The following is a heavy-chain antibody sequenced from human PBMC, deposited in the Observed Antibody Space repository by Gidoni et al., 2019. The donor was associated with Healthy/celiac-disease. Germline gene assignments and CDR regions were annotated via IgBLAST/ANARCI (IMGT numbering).Heavy chain of an antibody. CDR1: GYTFTSYD. V-gene: IGHV1-8*01. CDR2: MNPNSGNT. J-gene: IGHJ4*02. Sequence: QVQLVQSGAEVKKPGASVTVSCKASGYTFTSYDINWVRQATGQGLEWMGWMNPNSGNTGYAQKFQGRVTMTRNTSISTAYMGLSSLRSEDTAVYYCARVGLGAVTRDFDYWGQGTLVTVSS. CDR3: ARVGLGAVTRDFDY. D-gene: IGHD4-17*01.